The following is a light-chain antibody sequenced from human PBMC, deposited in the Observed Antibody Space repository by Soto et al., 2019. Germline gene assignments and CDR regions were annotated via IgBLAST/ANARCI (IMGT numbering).Light chain of an antibody. J-gene: IGKJ1*01. CDR1: QSVTSN. Sequence: EIVLTQSPGTLSLSPGERATLSCRASQSVTSNLAWYQQKPGQAPSLLIYGASTRATGIPARFSGSGSGTDFTLTISSLQPEDFATYYCQQSYSNFRTFGQGTKVDIK. CDR3: QQSYSNFRT. V-gene: IGKV3-15*01. CDR2: GAS.